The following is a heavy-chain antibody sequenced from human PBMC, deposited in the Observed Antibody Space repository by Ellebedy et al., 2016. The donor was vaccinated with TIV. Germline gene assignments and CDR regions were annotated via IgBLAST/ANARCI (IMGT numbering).Heavy chain of an antibody. CDR3: ARSPTEVAGTGRVFDY. D-gene: IGHD6-19*01. Sequence: SETLSLXXTVSGGSISSSSYYWGWIRQPPGKGLEWVGEINHSGSTNYNPSLKSRVTISVDTSKNQFSLKLSSVTAADTAVYYCARSPTEVAGTGRVFDYWGQGTLVTVSS. CDR2: INHSGST. J-gene: IGHJ4*02. V-gene: IGHV4-39*07. CDR1: GGSISSSSYY.